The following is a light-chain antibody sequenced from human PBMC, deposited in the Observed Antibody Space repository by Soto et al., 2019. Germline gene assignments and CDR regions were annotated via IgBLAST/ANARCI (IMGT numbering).Light chain of an antibody. CDR3: GTWDSSLSIFV. J-gene: IGLJ1*01. CDR1: SSNIGNYY. V-gene: IGLV1-51*02. CDR2: END. Sequence: SSSNIGNYYVSWHQQLPGTAPKLLIYENDKRPSGIPDRFSGSKSGTSATLGITGLQTGDEADYYCGTWDSSLSIFVFGTVTKVTVL.